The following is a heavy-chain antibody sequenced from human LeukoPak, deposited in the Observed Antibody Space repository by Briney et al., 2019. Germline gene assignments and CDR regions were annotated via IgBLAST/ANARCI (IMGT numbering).Heavy chain of an antibody. V-gene: IGHV3-30-3*01. D-gene: IGHD5-24*01. CDR1: GFTFSTYA. CDR2: ISYDGSNK. J-gene: IGHJ4*02. Sequence: GRSLRLSCAASGFTFSTYAMHWVRQAPGKGLEWVAVISYDGSNKYYADSVKGRFTISRDNAKNSLYLQMYSLRAEDTAVYYCARDGEMATIETIDYWGQGTLVTVSS. CDR3: ARDGEMATIETIDY.